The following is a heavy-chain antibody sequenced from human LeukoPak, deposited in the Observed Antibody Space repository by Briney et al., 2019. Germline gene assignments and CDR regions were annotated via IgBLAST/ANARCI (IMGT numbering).Heavy chain of an antibody. CDR3: ARQPDGYNSYYFDY. V-gene: IGHV1-69*04. D-gene: IGHD5-24*01. CDR2: IIPIFGIA. Sequence: ASVKVSCKASGGTFSSYAISWVRRAPGQGLEWMGRIIPIFGIANYAQKFQGRVTITADKSTSTAYMELSSLRSEDTAVYYCARQPDGYNSYYFDYWGQGTLVTVSS. CDR1: GGTFSSYA. J-gene: IGHJ4*02.